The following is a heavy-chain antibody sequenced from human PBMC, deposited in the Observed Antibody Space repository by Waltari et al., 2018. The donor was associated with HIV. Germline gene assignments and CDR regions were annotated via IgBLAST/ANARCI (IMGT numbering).Heavy chain of an antibody. CDR1: GFPFSSYA. Sequence: EVQLLESGGGLVQPGGSLSLSCAASGFPFSSYAMNWVRQAPGKGLECVSGISGSGGSTYYADSVKDRFTISRDNSKKMLYLQMNSLRAEDTAVYYCAKETQGSGSYYFDYWGQGTLVTVSS. CDR3: AKETQGSGSYYFDY. CDR2: ISGSGGST. D-gene: IGHD6-19*01. J-gene: IGHJ4*02. V-gene: IGHV3-23*01.